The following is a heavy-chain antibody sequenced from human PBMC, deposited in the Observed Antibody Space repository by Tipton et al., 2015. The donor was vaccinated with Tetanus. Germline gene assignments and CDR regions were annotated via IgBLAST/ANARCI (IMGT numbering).Heavy chain of an antibody. Sequence: QLVQSGGGLIQPGGSLRLSCAASGFTVSSSYMTWVRQAPGKGLEWVSIIYSGGSTSYADSVKGRFTISRDNAKNTLFLQMNSLTAEDTAVYYCAKDLILGVLMYYFDSWGQGTLVTVSS. J-gene: IGHJ4*02. V-gene: IGHV3-53*01. CDR3: AKDLILGVLMYYFDS. CDR1: GFTVSSSY. CDR2: IYSGGST. D-gene: IGHD3-3*01.